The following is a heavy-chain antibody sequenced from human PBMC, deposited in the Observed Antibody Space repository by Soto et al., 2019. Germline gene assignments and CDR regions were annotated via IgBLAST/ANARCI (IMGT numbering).Heavy chain of an antibody. D-gene: IGHD1-1*01. CDR1: GFTFSDYY. CDR2: SSDSGTFT. Sequence: QVHLVESGGGLVKPGGSLRLSCAASGFTFSDYYMSWIRQAPGKGLEWLSYSSDSGTFTRYADSVKCRFSISRDNAKNSLYLQINSLRGEDTAIYYCARSGDNYNLLDYWGQGTPVTVSS. J-gene: IGHJ4*02. V-gene: IGHV3-11*06. CDR3: ARSGDNYNLLDY.